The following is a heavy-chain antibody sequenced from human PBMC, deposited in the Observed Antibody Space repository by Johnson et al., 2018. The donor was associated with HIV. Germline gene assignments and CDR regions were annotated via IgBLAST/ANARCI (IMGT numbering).Heavy chain of an antibody. J-gene: IGHJ3*02. CDR3: ARRGGRGWSALDI. V-gene: IGHV3-20*04. CDR1: GFTFHDNG. CDR2: INWNGDSP. D-gene: IGHD6-19*01. Sequence: VQLVESGGGVVRPGESLRLSCAASGFTFHDNGMTWVRQVSGKGLEWVSGINWNGDSPGYADSVKGRFTISRDNAKNSLYLQMNSLRAEDTALYYCARRGGRGWSALDIWGQGTIVTVSS.